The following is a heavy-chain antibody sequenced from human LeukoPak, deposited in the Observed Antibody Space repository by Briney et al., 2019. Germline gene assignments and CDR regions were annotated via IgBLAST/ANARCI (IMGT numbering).Heavy chain of an antibody. CDR2: INHSGTT. CDR1: GESFSGFY. CDR3: ARGPSHGGKYRGFFDY. D-gene: IGHD4-23*01. Sequence: SETLSLTCAVYGESFSGFYCSWIRRPPGKGLEWIGEINHSGTTNYSPSLKSRVIISTDTSKNQFSVRLMSVTASDTAVYYCARGPSHGGKYRGFFDYRGQGTLVAVSS. J-gene: IGHJ4*02. V-gene: IGHV4-34*01.